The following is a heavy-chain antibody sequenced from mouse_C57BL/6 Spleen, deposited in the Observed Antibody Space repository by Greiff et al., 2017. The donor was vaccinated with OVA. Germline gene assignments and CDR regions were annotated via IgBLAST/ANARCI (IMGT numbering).Heavy chain of an antibody. V-gene: IGHV1-72*01. J-gene: IGHJ2*01. D-gene: IGHD4-1*01. CDR2: IYPNIGGT. CDR3: ASGTGTLDY. CDR1: GHTLTSYR. Sequence: QVQPQPPGAEPVKPGASVKLFCKASGHTLTSYRMHRVKPRPGRGPEWVGRIYPNIGGTKNNEKFKSKATRTVDNPSSTAYMQLRSLTSEDSAVYYCASGTGTLDYWGQGTTLTVSS.